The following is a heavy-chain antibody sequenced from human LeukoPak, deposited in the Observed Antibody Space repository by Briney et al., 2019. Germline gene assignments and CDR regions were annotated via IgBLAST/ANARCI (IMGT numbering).Heavy chain of an antibody. V-gene: IGHV4-59*01. D-gene: IGHD6-19*01. CDR3: ARNIEWLALDY. CDR1: GGSISSYY. J-gene: IGHJ4*02. Sequence: SETLSLTCTVSGGSISSYYWSWIRQPPGKGLEWIGYIYYSGSTNYNPSLKSRVTLSVDTSKNQFSLKLSSVTAADTAVYYCARNIEWLALDYWGQGTLVTVSS. CDR2: IYYSGST.